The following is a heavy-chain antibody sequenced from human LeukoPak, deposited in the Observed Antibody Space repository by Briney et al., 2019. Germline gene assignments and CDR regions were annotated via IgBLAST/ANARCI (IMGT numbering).Heavy chain of an antibody. J-gene: IGHJ4*02. CDR3: AKHSGSWHFFDY. D-gene: IGHD5-12*01. Sequence: GGSLRLSCAASGFTFSTYGMSWVRQAPGKGLEWVSAISGSGGGTYFADSVKGRFTISRDNSKGTLYLQMNSLRAEDTAVYYCAKHSGSWHFFDYWGQGTLVTVSS. CDR2: ISGSGGGT. V-gene: IGHV3-23*01. CDR1: GFTFSTYG.